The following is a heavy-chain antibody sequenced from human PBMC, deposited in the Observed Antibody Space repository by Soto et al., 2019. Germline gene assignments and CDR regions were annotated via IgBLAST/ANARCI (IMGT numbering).Heavy chain of an antibody. D-gene: IGHD4-17*01. V-gene: IGHV4-34*01. J-gene: IGHJ4*02. CDR1: GGSFSGYY. CDR2: INHSGST. CDR3: ARAGRLRRKYFDY. Sequence: ASETLSLTCAVYGGSFSGYYWSWIRQPPGKGLEWIGEINHSGSTNYNPSLKSRVTISVDTSKNQFSLKLSSVTAADTAVYYCARAGRLRRKYFDYWGQGTLVTVS.